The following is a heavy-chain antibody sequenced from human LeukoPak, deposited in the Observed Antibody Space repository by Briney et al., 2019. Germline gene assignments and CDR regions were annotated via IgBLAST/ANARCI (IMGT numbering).Heavy chain of an antibody. J-gene: IGHJ4*02. D-gene: IGHD5-18*01. Sequence: GGSLRLSCAASGFTFSYSSMNWVRQAPGKGLEWVSSISSSTGYIYYADSVKGRFTISRDNAKNSLYLQMNSLRAEDTAVYYCARGNTAMVRSCFDYWGLGTLVTVSS. CDR1: GFTFSYSS. V-gene: IGHV3-21*01. CDR2: ISSSTGYI. CDR3: ARGNTAMVRSCFDY.